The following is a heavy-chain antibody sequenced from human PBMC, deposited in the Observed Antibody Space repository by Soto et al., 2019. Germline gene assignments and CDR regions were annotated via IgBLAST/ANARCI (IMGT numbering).Heavy chain of an antibody. D-gene: IGHD5-12*01. V-gene: IGHV1-69*13. CDR1: GGTFSSYA. J-gene: IGHJ4*02. CDR3: ARVAGGYDSLDY. CDR2: IIPIFGTA. Sequence: ASVKVSCKASGGTFSSYAISWVRQAPGQGLEWMGGIIPIFGTANYAQKFQGRVTITADESTSTAYMELSSLRSEDTAVYYCARVAGGYDSLDYWGQGTLVTVSS.